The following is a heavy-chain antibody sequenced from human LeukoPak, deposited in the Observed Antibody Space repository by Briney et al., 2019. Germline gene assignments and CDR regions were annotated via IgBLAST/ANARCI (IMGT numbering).Heavy chain of an antibody. J-gene: IGHJ6*03. V-gene: IGHV4-4*07. CDR1: GGSISSYY. CDR3: ARDRRLHWSSTSCYRVRDYYYYMDV. Sequence: SETLSLTCTVSGGSISSYYWSWIRQPAGKGLEWIGRIYTSGTTNYNPSLKSRVTMSVDTSKNQFSLKLSSVTAADTAVYYCARDRRLHWSSTSCYRVRDYYYYMDVWGKGTTGTVSS. D-gene: IGHD2-2*01. CDR2: IYTSGTT.